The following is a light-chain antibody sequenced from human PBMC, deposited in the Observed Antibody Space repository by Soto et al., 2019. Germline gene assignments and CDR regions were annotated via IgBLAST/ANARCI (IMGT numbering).Light chain of an antibody. CDR3: ISYTDRQSYL. CDR1: SSDVGSYNL. CDR2: EGN. Sequence: QSALTQPASVSGSPGQSITISCTGTSSDVGSYNLVSWYQQHPGKAPKLMIYEGNKRPSGVSNRFSASKSGNTASLTISGLQAEDEADYYCISYTDRQSYLFGTGTKVTVL. V-gene: IGLV2-14*02. J-gene: IGLJ1*01.